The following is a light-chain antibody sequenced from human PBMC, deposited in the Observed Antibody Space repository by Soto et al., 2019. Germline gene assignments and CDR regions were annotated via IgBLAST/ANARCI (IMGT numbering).Light chain of an antibody. Sequence: QSALTQPPSASGSPGQSVTISCTGTSSDVGGYNYVSWYQQYPGKAPKLMIYEVSERPSGVPDRFSGSKSSNTASLTVSGLPDDDDDDYYCSSYTVSNTYVFGTGTKVTVL. CDR3: SSYTVSNTYV. V-gene: IGLV2-8*01. CDR1: SSDVGGYNY. J-gene: IGLJ1*01. CDR2: EVS.